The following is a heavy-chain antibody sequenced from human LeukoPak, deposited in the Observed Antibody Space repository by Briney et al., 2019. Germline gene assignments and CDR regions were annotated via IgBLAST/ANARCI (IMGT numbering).Heavy chain of an antibody. CDR3: ARERRLWAQLPQGYFDL. D-gene: IGHD5-18*01. J-gene: IGHJ2*01. CDR2: IYYSGST. CDR1: GGSISSYY. V-gene: IGHV4-59*01. Sequence: SETLSLTCTVSGGSISSYYWSWIRQPPGKGLEWIGYIYYSGSTNYNPSLKSRVTISVDTSKNQFSLKLSSVTAADTAVYYCARERRLWAQLPQGYFDLWGRGTLVTVSS.